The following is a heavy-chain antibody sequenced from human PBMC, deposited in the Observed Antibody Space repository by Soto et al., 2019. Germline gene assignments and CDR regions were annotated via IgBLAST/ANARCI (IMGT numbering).Heavy chain of an antibody. V-gene: IGHV3-66*01. CDR2: IYSGGST. CDR3: ARDRHSSGWYYAFDI. Sequence: GGSLRLSCAASGFTVSSNYMSWVRQAPGKGLEWVSVIYSGGSTYYADSVKGRFTISRDNSKNTLYLQMNSLRAEDTAVYYCARDRHSSGWYYAFDIWGQGTMVTVSS. CDR1: GFTVSSNY. J-gene: IGHJ3*02. D-gene: IGHD6-19*01.